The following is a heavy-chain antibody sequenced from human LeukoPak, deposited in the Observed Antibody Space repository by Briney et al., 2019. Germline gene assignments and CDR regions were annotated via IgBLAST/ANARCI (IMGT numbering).Heavy chain of an antibody. CDR2: IYYSGTT. V-gene: IGHV4-59*01. J-gene: IGHJ4*02. Sequence: PSETLSLTCTVSGGSISSYYWNWIRQPPGKGLEWIGYIYYSGTTNYNPSLKSRVTISVDTSKNQFSLKLSSVTAADTALYYCARVGYYDSSGYLDYWGQGTLVTVSS. CDR1: GGSISSYY. D-gene: IGHD3-22*01. CDR3: ARVGYYDSSGYLDY.